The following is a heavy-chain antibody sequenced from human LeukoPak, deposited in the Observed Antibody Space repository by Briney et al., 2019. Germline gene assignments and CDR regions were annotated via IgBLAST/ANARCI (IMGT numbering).Heavy chain of an antibody. Sequence: ASVKVSCKASGYTFTGYYMHWVRQAPGQGLEWMGWINPNSGGTNYAQKFQGRVTMTRDTSISTAHMELSRLRSDDTAVYYCAREVVAAAGKNFDYWGQGTLVTVSS. D-gene: IGHD6-13*01. CDR2: INPNSGGT. CDR3: AREVVAAAGKNFDY. CDR1: GYTFTGYY. J-gene: IGHJ4*02. V-gene: IGHV1-2*02.